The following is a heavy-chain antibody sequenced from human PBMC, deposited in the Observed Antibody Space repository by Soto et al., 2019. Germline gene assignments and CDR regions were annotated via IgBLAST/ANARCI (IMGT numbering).Heavy chain of an antibody. D-gene: IGHD4-17*01. CDR2: ITSTSNNI. V-gene: IGHV3-48*01. CDR3: ARDFDYAFDY. Sequence: PGGSLRLSCATSGFIFSDYGMNWARQAPGRGLEWLSHITSTSNNIYYADSVKGRFTISRDNAKNSLYLQMNSLRAEDTAVYYCARDFDYAFDYWGQGALVTVSS. CDR1: GFIFSDYG. J-gene: IGHJ4*02.